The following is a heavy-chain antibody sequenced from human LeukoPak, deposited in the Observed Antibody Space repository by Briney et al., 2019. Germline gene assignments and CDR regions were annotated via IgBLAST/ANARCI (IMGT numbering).Heavy chain of an antibody. CDR1: GFTFSSYW. Sequence: PGGSLRLSCAASGFTFSSYWMHWVRQAPGKGLVWVSRITSDGSSTSYADSVKGRFTISRDNAKNTLYLQMNSLRAEDTAVYYCARPYYYDSSGLYYWGQGTLVTVSS. CDR3: ARPYYYDSSGLYY. CDR2: ITSDGSST. V-gene: IGHV3-74*01. J-gene: IGHJ4*02. D-gene: IGHD3-22*01.